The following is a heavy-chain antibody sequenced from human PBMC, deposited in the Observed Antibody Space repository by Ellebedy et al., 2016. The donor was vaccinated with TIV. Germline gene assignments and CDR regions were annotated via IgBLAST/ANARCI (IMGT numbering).Heavy chain of an antibody. D-gene: IGHD4-17*01. CDR1: GYSFIDYG. J-gene: IGHJ5*02. CDR2: VSAYSGNK. CDR3: APLDYGDYGFDP. V-gene: IGHV1-18*01. Sequence: AASVKVSCKSSGYSFIDYGITWVRQAPGQGLDWMGWVSAYSGNKNYAENLQGRVTMTTDTSTDTAYMELRSLRSDDTAVYYCAPLDYGDYGFDPWGQGTLVTVSS.